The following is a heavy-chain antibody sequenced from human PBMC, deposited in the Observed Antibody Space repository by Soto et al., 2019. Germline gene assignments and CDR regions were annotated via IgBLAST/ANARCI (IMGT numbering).Heavy chain of an antibody. Sequence: ETLSLTCTVSGGSISSYYWSGIRQPSGKGLEWIGRIYTSGSTNYNPSLKSRVTMSVDTSKNQFSLKLSSVTAAETAVYYCARDGVLRFLEWSGYYYYYGMDVWGQGTTVTVSS. V-gene: IGHV4-4*07. CDR2: IYTSGST. CDR1: GGSISSYY. D-gene: IGHD3-3*01. CDR3: ARDGVLRFLEWSGYYYYYGMDV. J-gene: IGHJ6*02.